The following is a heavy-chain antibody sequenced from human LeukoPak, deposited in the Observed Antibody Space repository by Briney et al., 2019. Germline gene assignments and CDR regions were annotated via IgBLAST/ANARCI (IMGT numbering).Heavy chain of an antibody. CDR3: AREGVNYGDYFDY. J-gene: IGHJ4*02. D-gene: IGHD4-17*01. Sequence: GGSLRLSCAASGFTFSSYGMHWVRQAPGKGLEWVAVIWYDGSNKYYADSVKGRFTISRDNSKNTLYLQVNSLRAEDTAVYYCAREGVNYGDYFDYWGQGTLVTVSS. CDR2: IWYDGSNK. V-gene: IGHV3-33*08. CDR1: GFTFSSYG.